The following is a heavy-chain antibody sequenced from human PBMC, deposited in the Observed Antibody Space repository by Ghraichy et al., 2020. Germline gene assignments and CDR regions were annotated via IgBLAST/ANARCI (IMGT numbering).Heavy chain of an antibody. D-gene: IGHD4-17*01. V-gene: IGHV4-61*01. CDR1: GGSVSSGSDY. Sequence: SETLSLTCSVSGGSVSSGSDYWSWIRQPPGKGLEWIGHIYYIGSTNYNPSLKSRLTISVDTSKNQFSLKLSSVTAADTAVYYCARVDDGIDYWGQGTLVTVSS. J-gene: IGHJ4*02. CDR3: ARVDDGIDY. CDR2: IYYIGST.